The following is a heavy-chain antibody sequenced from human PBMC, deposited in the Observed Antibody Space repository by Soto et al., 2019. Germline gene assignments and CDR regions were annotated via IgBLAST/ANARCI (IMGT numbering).Heavy chain of an antibody. CDR2: ISFDGSNK. D-gene: IGHD2-8*01. CDR3: ARDPPQDIVLMVYATYFDY. CDR1: GFTFSSYA. J-gene: IGHJ4*02. Sequence: SLRLSCAASGFTFSSYAMHWVRQAPGKGLEWVAFISFDGSNKYYADSVKGRFTISRDNSKNTLYLQMNSLRAEDTAVYYCARDPPQDIVLMVYATYFDYWGQGTLVTDAS. V-gene: IGHV3-30-3*01.